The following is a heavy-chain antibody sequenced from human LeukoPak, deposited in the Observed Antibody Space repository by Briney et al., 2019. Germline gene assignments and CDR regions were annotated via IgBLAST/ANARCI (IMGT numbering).Heavy chain of an antibody. Sequence: GGSLSLSCVAIGVSGGGNESSWLRQAPGKGLEWVSVIYSGGSTYYADSVKGRFTISRHNSKSSVSAQMTSLRAEVTAVYYCASRGGYWCQGTLVTVSS. CDR2: IYSGGST. J-gene: IGHJ4*02. V-gene: IGHV3-53*04. CDR1: GVSGGGNE. CDR3: ASRGGY. D-gene: IGHD3-16*01.